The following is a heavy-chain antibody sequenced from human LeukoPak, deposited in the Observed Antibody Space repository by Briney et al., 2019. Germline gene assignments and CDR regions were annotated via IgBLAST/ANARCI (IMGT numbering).Heavy chain of an antibody. CDR1: GFTFSSYA. D-gene: IGHD6-19*01. Sequence: QPGGSLRLSCAASGFTFSSYAMHWVRQAPGKGLEWVAIISFDGSNKFYADSVKGRFTISRDNSKNTLYLQMNSLRAEDTAVYYCARGDRTVAGPRAFDYWGQGTLVTVSS. CDR2: ISFDGSNK. J-gene: IGHJ4*02. V-gene: IGHV3-30-3*01. CDR3: ARGDRTVAGPRAFDY.